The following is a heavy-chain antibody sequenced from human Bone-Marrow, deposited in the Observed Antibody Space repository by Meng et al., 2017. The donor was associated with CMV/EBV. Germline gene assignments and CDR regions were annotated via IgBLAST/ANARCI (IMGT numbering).Heavy chain of an antibody. CDR1: GFTFSNAW. CDR3: ASRSY. CDR2: IKQDGSEK. Sequence: GESLKISCAASGFTFSNAWMSWVRQAPGKGLEWVANIKQDGSEKYYVDSVKGRFTISRDNAKNSLYLQMNSLRAEDTAVYYCASRSYWGQGTLVTVSS. J-gene: IGHJ4*02. V-gene: IGHV3-7*01.